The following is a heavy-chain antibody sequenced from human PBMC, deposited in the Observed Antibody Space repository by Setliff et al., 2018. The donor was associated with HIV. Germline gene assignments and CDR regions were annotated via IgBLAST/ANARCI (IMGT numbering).Heavy chain of an antibody. V-gene: IGHV4-31*03. CDR2: IYNSGGT. J-gene: IGHJ4*02. D-gene: IGHD3-3*01. Sequence: SETLSLTCTVSGGSISTGGYYWSWIRQHPGKGLEWIGYIYNSGGTYYNPSLKSRITMSIDTSKNQFSLKLSSVTAADTAIYYCVTVVQDDLGVVLFDYWGQGTLVTVSS. CDR3: VTVVQDDLGVVLFDY. CDR1: GGSISTGGYY.